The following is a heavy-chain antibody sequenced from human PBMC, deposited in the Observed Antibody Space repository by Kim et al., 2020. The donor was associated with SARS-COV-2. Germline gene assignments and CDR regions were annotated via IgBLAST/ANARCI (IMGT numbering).Heavy chain of an antibody. J-gene: IGHJ4*02. V-gene: IGHV4-34*01. Sequence: SETLSLTCAVYGGSFSGYYWSWIRQPPGKGLEWIGEINHSGSTNYNPSLKSRVTISVDTSKNQFSLKLSSVTAADTAVYYCARGLPSIDWGQGTLVTVSS. CDR3: ARGLPSID. CDR2: INHSGST. D-gene: IGHD2-15*01. CDR1: GGSFSGYY.